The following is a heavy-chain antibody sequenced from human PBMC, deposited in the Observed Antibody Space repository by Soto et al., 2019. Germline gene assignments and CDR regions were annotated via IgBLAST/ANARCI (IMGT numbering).Heavy chain of an antibody. J-gene: IGHJ5*02. Sequence: PGESLKISCYGTGYRFSSSWIGWVRQKPGKGLEWLGNVYPSETDIRYSPAFEGHVTISTDNSINTDYFQLLNLKAADTAVYYCTRGASSPFDPWGQGTRVTVSS. CDR1: GYRFSSSW. V-gene: IGHV5-51*01. CDR2: VYPSETDI. D-gene: IGHD1-26*01. CDR3: TRGASSPFDP.